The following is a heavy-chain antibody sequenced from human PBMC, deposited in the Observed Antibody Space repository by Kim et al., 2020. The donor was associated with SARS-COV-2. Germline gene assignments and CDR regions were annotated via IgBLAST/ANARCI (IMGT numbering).Heavy chain of an antibody. CDR2: IYYSGST. CDR1: GGSISSGGYY. D-gene: IGHD4-17*01. CDR3: ASNDYGDYERPFDY. J-gene: IGHJ4*02. Sequence: SETLSLTCTVSGGSISSGGYYWSWIRQHPGKGLEWIGYIYYSGSTYYSPSLKSRVTISVDTSKNQFSLKLSSVTAADTAVYYCASNDYGDYERPFDYWGQGTLVTVSS. V-gene: IGHV4-31*03.